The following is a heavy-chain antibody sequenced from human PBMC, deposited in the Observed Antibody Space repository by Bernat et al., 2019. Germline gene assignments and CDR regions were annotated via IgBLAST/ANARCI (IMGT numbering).Heavy chain of an antibody. V-gene: IGHV5-51*01. CDR1: GYTFIDYW. D-gene: IGHD2-21*02. J-gene: IGHJ4*02. CDR2: MYPGNSDT. Sequence: EVQLVQSGAEVKTPGESLQISCKGSGYTFIDYWIGWVRLMPGRGLEWMGIMYPGNSDTKNSPSIQGLVTRSADNSITTAYLPWSSLTASDTAMYYCTRARNGDFYFGYWGQGTPVTVSS. CDR3: TRARNGDFYFGY.